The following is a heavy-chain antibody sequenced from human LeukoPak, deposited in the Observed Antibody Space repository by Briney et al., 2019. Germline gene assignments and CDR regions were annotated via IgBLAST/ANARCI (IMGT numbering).Heavy chain of an antibody. CDR3: ARTTEGYCSSASCFGFSYSYYMDV. CDR1: GGSISSYY. D-gene: IGHD2-2*01. V-gene: IGHV4-59*01. CDR2: IYYSGST. J-gene: IGHJ6*03. Sequence: SGTLSLTCTVSGGSISSYYWSWIRQPPGKGLEWIGYIYYSGSTNYNPSLKSRVTISVDTSKNQFSLKLSSVIAADTAVYYCARTTEGYCSSASCFGFSYSYYMDVWGKGTTVTISS.